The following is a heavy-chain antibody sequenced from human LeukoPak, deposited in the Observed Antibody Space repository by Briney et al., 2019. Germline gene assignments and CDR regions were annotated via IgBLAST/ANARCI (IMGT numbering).Heavy chain of an antibody. J-gene: IGHJ4*02. CDR3: ARESTLPR. CDR2: IYYSGSA. V-gene: IGHV4-39*07. CDR1: GGSISSSSYY. Sequence: SETLSLTRTVSGGSISSSSYYWGWIRQPPGKGLEWIGSIYYSGSAYYNPSLKSRVTISVDTSKNQFSLKLSSVTAADTAVYYCARESTLPRWGQGTLVTVSS.